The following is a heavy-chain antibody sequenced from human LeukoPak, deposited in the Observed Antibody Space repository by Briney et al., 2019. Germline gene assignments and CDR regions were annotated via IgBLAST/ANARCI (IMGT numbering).Heavy chain of an antibody. V-gene: IGHV3-33*06. CDR3: AKSEFDYYDSSGPPDS. CDR2: IWFDGSNK. J-gene: IGHJ5*01. CDR1: GFTFSTFA. Sequence: GGSLRLSCAASGFTFSTFAMHWVHQAPDKGLEWVAVIWFDGSNKYYADSVKGRFSISRDNSKNTLSLQMNSLRADDTAVYYCAKSEFDYYDSSGPPDSWGQGTLVTVSS. D-gene: IGHD3-22*01.